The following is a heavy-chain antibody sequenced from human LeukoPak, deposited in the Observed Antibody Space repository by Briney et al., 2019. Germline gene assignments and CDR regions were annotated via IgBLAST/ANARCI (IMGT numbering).Heavy chain of an antibody. CDR3: ANLWSIAAAVSSLDY. J-gene: IGHJ4*02. D-gene: IGHD6-13*01. CDR2: ISYDGSNK. V-gene: IGHV3-30*18. CDR1: GFTFSSYG. Sequence: AGGSLRLSCAASGFTFSSYGMHWVRQAPGKGLEWVAVISYDGSNKYYADSVKGRFTISRDNSKNTLYLQMNSLRAEDTAVYYCANLWSIAAAVSSLDYWGQGTLVTVSS.